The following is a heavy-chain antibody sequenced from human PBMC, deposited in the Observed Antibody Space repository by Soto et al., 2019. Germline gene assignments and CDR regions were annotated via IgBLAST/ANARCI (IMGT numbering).Heavy chain of an antibody. J-gene: IGHJ5*02. Sequence: SENLSLPCTVSGGSISRGGYFWTWIRQHPGKGLEWIGYIYYSGSTYYNPSLKCRVTISVDTSKNQFSLKLSSVTAADTAVYYCARSVFPWGQGTLVTVSS. CDR2: IYYSGST. CDR3: ARSVFP. V-gene: IGHV4-31*03. CDR1: GGSISRGGYF.